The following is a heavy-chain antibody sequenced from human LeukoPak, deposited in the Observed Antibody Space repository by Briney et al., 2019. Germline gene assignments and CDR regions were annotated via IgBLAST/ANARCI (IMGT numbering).Heavy chain of an antibody. J-gene: IGHJ3*01. CDR2: ISSSSTYK. CDR3: ATDSGYNAFDV. V-gene: IGHV3-21*01. D-gene: IGHD5-12*01. Sequence: GGSLRLSCGASGFTFSNYRMNWVRQAPGKGLEWVSSISSSSTYKYYADSVTGRFTISRDNAKNSLYLQMEGLRAGDTALYYCATDSGYNAFDVRGQGTMVSVSS. CDR1: GFTFSNYR.